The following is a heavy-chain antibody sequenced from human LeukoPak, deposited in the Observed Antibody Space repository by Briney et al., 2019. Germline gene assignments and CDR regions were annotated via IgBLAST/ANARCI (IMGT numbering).Heavy chain of an antibody. V-gene: IGHV3-23*01. CDR1: GFTYSNYA. J-gene: IGHJ4*02. D-gene: IGHD3-9*01. CDR2: ISGSGRST. Sequence: PGGSLRLSCTASGFTYSNYAMNWVRQAPGKGLEWVSVISGSGRSTYYADSVKGRFTISRDNAKNSLYLQMNSLRAEDTAVYYCAKSKYDILTGYYPAGLFLDWGQGTLVTVSS. CDR3: AKSKYDILTGYYPAGLFLD.